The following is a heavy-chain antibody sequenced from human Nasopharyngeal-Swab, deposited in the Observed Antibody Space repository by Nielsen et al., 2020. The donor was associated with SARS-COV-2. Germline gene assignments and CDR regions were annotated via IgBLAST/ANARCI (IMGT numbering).Heavy chain of an antibody. CDR3: ARRDSSTLYFDY. V-gene: IGHV3-74*01. CDR2: INSDGSST. J-gene: IGHJ4*02. Sequence: VRQAPGKGLVWVSRINSDGSSTSYADSVKGRFTISRDNAKNTLYLQMNSLRAEDTAVYYCARRDSSTLYFDYWGQGTLVTVSS. D-gene: IGHD6-13*01.